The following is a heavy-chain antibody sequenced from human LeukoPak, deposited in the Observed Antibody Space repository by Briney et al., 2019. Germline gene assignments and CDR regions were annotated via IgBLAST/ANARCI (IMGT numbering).Heavy chain of an antibody. CDR3: ARDKFGGTDY. Sequence: GGALRLSCGASGFTFSSAWMSWVRQARGRGVEWVANIKQDGSEKYYVASVHGPFTLPRVNAKNSLYLQMNSLRAEDTAVYYRARDKFGGTDYWGQGTLVTVSS. CDR2: IKQDGSEK. D-gene: IGHD3-16*01. CDR1: GFTFSSAW. V-gene: IGHV3-7*01. J-gene: IGHJ4*02.